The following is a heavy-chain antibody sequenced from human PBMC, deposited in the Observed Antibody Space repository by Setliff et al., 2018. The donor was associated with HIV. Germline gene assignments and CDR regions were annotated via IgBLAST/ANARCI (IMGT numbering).Heavy chain of an antibody. CDR1: GFTFNIHW. CDR3: ARIVDGV. D-gene: IGHD2-15*01. V-gene: IGHV3-7*01. J-gene: IGHJ3*01. CDR2: IKEDGSEK. Sequence: GGSLRLSCVASGFTFNIHWMTWVRQAPGRGLAWVAKIKEDGSEKYYVDSVKGRFTISRDNAKNPLYLQLNSLRVDDTAVYYCARIVDGVWGQGTKVTVSS.